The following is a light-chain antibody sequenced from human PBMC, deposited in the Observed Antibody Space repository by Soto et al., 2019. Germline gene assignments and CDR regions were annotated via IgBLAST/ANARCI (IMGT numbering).Light chain of an antibody. V-gene: IGKV3-15*01. J-gene: IGKJ2*01. CDR1: QSVSSN. Sequence: EIVMTQSPVTLSVSPGERATLSCRASQSVSSNLAWYQQKPGQAPRLLIYGASTRATGVPARFSGLGSGTEFTLTSSSLQSEDVAVYYCQEYGRTFGQGTKLEIK. CDR3: QEYGRT. CDR2: GAS.